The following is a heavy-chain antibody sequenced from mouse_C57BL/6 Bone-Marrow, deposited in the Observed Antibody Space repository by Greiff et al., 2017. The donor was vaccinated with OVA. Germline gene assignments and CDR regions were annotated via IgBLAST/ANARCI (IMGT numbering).Heavy chain of an antibody. CDR1: GYTFTDYY. J-gene: IGHJ1*03. D-gene: IGHD2-2*01. CDR2: INPNNGGT. V-gene: IGHV1-26*01. CDR3: ASWLPWYFDV. Sequence: EVQLQQSGPELVKPGASVKISCKASGYTFTDYYMNWVKQSHGKSLEWIGDINPNNGGTSYNQKFKGKATLTVDKSSSTAYMELRILTSEDSAVYYCASWLPWYFDVWGTGTTVTVSS.